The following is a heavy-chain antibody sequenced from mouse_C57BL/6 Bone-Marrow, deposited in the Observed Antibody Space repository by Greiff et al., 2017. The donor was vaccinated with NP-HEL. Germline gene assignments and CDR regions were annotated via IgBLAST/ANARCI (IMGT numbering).Heavy chain of an antibody. CDR3: ARGYYSNYRYAMDY. J-gene: IGHJ4*01. CDR1: GFTFSSYA. Sequence: EVMLVESGGGLVKPGGSLKLSCAASGFTFSSYAMSWVRQTPEKRLEWVATISDGGSYTYYPDNVKGRFTISRDNDKNNLYLQMSHLKSEDTAMYYCARGYYSNYRYAMDYWGQGTSVTVSS. V-gene: IGHV5-4*03. D-gene: IGHD2-5*01. CDR2: ISDGGSYT.